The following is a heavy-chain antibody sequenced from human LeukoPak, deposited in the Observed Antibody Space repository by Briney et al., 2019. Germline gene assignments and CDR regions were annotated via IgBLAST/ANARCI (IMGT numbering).Heavy chain of an antibody. V-gene: IGHV3-48*01. CDR2: ISSSSVI. D-gene: IGHD6-13*01. CDR1: GFTFSSYS. Sequence: GGSLRLSCAASGFTFSSYSIYWVRQAPGKGLEWISYISSSSVIDYADSVKGRFTVSRDNAKNSLFLQMNSLRAEDTAVYYCARCDSSSWYGIDYWGQGTLVTVSS. CDR3: ARCDSSSWYGIDY. J-gene: IGHJ4*02.